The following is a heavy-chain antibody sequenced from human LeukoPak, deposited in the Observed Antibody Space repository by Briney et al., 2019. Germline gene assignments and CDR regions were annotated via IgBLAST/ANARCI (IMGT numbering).Heavy chain of an antibody. J-gene: IGHJ4*02. Sequence: RASVKVSCKASGYTFTSYYMHWVRQAPGQGLEWMGIINPSGGSTSYAQKFQGRVTMTRDTSTSTVYMELSRLRSDDTAVYYCARDRYQYYYDSSGYYPTGFDYWGQGTLVTVSS. CDR1: GYTFTSYY. CDR3: ARDRYQYYYDSSGYYPTGFDY. CDR2: INPSGGST. V-gene: IGHV1-46*01. D-gene: IGHD3-22*01.